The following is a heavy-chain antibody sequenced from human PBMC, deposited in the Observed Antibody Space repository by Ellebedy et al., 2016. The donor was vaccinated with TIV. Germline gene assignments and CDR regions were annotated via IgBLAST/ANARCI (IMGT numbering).Heavy chain of an antibody. CDR3: AKVPFVGGSGSYYNDY. CDR1: GFTFSSYA. Sequence: PGGSLRLSCAASGFTFSSYAMSRVRQAPGKGLEWVSAISGSGGSTYYADSVKGRFTISRDNSKNTLYLQMNSLRAEDTAVYYCAKVPFVGGSGSYYNDYWGQGTLVTVSS. CDR2: ISGSGGST. V-gene: IGHV3-23*01. D-gene: IGHD3-10*01. J-gene: IGHJ4*02.